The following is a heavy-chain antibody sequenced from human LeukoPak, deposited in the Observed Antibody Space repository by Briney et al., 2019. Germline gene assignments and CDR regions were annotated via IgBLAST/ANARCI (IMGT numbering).Heavy chain of an antibody. CDR1: GFTFSSYA. Sequence: GGSLRLSCAASGFTFSSYAMSWVRQAPGKGLEWVSAISGSGGSTYYADSVKGRFTISRDNSKNTLYLQMNSLRAEDTAVYYCATGPELPLDEPQRQWLVLQYWGQGTLVTVSS. CDR3: ATGPELPLDEPQRQWLVLQY. V-gene: IGHV3-23*01. CDR2: ISGSGGST. D-gene: IGHD6-19*01. J-gene: IGHJ4*02.